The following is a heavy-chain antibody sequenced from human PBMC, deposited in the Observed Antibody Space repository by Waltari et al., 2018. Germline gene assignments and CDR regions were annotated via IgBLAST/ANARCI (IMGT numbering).Heavy chain of an antibody. CDR2: ISYDGSNK. CDR3: AKGYCSSTSCFGNMDV. J-gene: IGHJ6*03. Sequence: QVQLVESGGGVVQPGRSLRLSCAASGFTFSSYGMHWVRQAPGKGLEWVAVISYDGSNKYYADSVKGRFTISRDNSKNTLYLQMNSLRAEDTAVYYCAKGYCSSTSCFGNMDVWGKGTTVTVSS. D-gene: IGHD2-2*01. V-gene: IGHV3-30*18. CDR1: GFTFSSYG.